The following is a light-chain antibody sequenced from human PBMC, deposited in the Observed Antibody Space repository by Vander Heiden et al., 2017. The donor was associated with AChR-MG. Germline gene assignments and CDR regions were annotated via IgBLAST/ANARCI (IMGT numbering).Light chain of an antibody. CDR2: WAS. V-gene: IGKV4-1*01. J-gene: IGKJ1*01. Sequence: DIVMTQSPDSLSVSLGERATINCKSSQSLLYSSNNKDYVAWYQHKSGQPPKLLIYWASTRESGVPDRFRGSGSGTDFTLTISSLQAEDVAVYYCQQFYGPPRTFGQGTYVDIK. CDR1: QSLLYSSNNKDY. CDR3: QQFYGPPRT.